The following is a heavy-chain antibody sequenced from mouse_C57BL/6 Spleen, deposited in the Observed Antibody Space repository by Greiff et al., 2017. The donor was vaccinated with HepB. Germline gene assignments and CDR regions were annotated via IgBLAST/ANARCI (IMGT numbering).Heavy chain of an antibody. CDR2: IWRGGST. V-gene: IGHV2-5*01. CDR3: AKNGGYDGCFDY. Sequence: QVQLKESGPGLVQPSQSLSITCTVSGFSLTSYGVHWVRQSPGKGLEWLGVIWRGGSTDYNAAFMSRLSITKDNSTSQAFFKMNSLQADDTAIYYCAKNGGYDGCFDYWGQGTTLTVSS. CDR1: GFSLTSYG. J-gene: IGHJ2*01. D-gene: IGHD2-3*01.